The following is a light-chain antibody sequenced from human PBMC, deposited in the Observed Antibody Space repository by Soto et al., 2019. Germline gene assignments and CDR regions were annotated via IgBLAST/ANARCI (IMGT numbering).Light chain of an antibody. CDR3: QSYDSSLSALV. J-gene: IGLJ2*01. CDR1: SSNIGAGYD. CDR2: GNS. Sequence: QSVLTQPHSVSGAPGQRVTISCTGSSSNIGAGYDVHWYQQLPGTAPKLLIYGNSNRPSGVPDRFSGSKSGTSASLAITGLQAEDEADYSCQSYDSSLSALVFGGGTKLTVL. V-gene: IGLV1-40*01.